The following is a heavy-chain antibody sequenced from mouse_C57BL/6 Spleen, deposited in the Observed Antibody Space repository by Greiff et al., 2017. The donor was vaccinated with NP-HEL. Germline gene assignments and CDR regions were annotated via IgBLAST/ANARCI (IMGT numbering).Heavy chain of an antibody. Sequence: VQLQQPGAELVMPGASVKLSCKASGYTFTSYWMHWVKQRPGQGLEWIGEIDPSDGYTNYNQKFKGKSTLTVDKSSSTAYMQLSSLTSEDSAVYYCARNDYDQGFAYWGQGTLVTVSA. CDR3: ARNDYDQGFAY. V-gene: IGHV1-69*01. D-gene: IGHD2-4*01. CDR1: GYTFTSYW. J-gene: IGHJ3*01. CDR2: IDPSDGYT.